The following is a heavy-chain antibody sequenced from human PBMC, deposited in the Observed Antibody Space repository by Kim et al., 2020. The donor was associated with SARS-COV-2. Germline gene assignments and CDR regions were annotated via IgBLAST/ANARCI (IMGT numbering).Heavy chain of an antibody. Sequence: SETLSLTCTVSGGSISSYYWSWIRQPPGKGLEWIGYIYYSGSTNYNPSLKSRVTISVDTSKNQSSLKLSSVTAADTAVYYCARDSSTVTSGYYYYYGMDVWGQGTTVTVSS. CDR1: GGSISSYY. CDR3: ARDSSTVTSGYYYYYGMDV. J-gene: IGHJ6*02. V-gene: IGHV4-59*13. D-gene: IGHD4-17*01. CDR2: IYYSGST.